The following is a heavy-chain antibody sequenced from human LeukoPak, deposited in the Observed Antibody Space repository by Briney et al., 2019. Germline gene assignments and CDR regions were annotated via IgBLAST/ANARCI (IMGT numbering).Heavy chain of an antibody. CDR2: IYTTGSA. Sequence: PSETLSLTCTVSGGSISSYYWSWIRQPAGKGLEWIGRIYTTGSANYNPSLKSRVTMSLDTSENQFSLKLSSVTAADTAVYYCVRDGPSWGLLWGQGALVTVSS. CDR3: VRDGPSWGLL. V-gene: IGHV4-4*07. D-gene: IGHD3-16*01. J-gene: IGHJ4*02. CDR1: GGSISSYY.